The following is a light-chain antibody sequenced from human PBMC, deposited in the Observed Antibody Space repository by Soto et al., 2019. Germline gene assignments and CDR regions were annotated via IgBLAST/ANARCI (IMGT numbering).Light chain of an antibody. CDR2: SAS. J-gene: IGKJ1*01. Sequence: DLPRTQSTSSLYSSVRDRVTITCRASQSISNFLNWYQKRQGQVPKLLIYSASTLHTGVPSRFSASGSGTDFTLTISSLQPEDFTTYYCQQSHSRPPTFGQGTKVDIK. V-gene: IGKV1-39*01. CDR1: QSISNF. CDR3: QQSHSRPPT.